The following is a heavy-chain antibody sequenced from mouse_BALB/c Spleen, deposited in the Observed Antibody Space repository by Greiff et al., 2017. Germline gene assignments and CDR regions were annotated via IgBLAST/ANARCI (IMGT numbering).Heavy chain of an antibody. CDR3: HFDY. CDR2: IDPETGGT. J-gene: IGHJ2*01. Sequence: VKLMESGAELVRPGASVTLSCKASGYTFTDYEMHWVKQTPVHGLEWIGAIDPETGGTAYNQKFKGKATLTADKSSSTAYMELRSLTSEDSAVYYCHFDYWGQGTTLTVSS. V-gene: IGHV1-15*01. CDR1: GYTFTDYE.